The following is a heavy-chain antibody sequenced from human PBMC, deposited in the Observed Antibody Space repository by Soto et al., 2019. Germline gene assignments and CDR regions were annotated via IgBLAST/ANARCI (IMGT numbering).Heavy chain of an antibody. J-gene: IGHJ4*02. D-gene: IGHD3-22*01. CDR2: ISYDGSNK. CDR3: ARDYYKYYDSSGYYRSPAY. CDR1: GFTFSSYA. V-gene: IGHV3-30-3*01. Sequence: PGGSLRLSCAASGFTFSSYAMHWVRQAPGKGLEWVAVISYDGSNKDYADSVKGRFTIPRDNSRNTLFLQMNSLRAEDTAVYYCARDYYKYYDSSGYYRSPAYWGQGTLVTVSS.